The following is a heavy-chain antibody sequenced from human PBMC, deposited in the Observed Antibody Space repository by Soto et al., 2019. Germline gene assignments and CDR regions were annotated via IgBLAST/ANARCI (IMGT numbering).Heavy chain of an antibody. J-gene: IGHJ6*02. Sequence: ASVKVSCKASGYTFTSYDINWVRQATGQGLEWMGWMNPNSGNTGYAQKFQGRVTMTRNTSISTAYMELSSLRSEDTAVYCCARSSGFDLFVNYYYGMDVWGQGTTVTVSS. V-gene: IGHV1-8*01. D-gene: IGHD5-12*01. CDR1: GYTFTSYD. CDR2: MNPNSGNT. CDR3: ARSSGFDLFVNYYYGMDV.